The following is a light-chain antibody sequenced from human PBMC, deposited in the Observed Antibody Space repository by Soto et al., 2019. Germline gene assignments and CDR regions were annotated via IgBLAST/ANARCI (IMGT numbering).Light chain of an antibody. Sequence: EMVMTQSPATLSVSPGDTDTVSGGACQSVSSNLAWHQQEPGQAPRMLMYDATTRATGISARFSGSGSGTEFTLTFSIPQSEHFAVYDCQQYHNWPINLGQGTRLEIK. V-gene: IGKV3-15*01. CDR1: QSVSSN. J-gene: IGKJ5*01. CDR3: QQYHNWPIN. CDR2: DAT.